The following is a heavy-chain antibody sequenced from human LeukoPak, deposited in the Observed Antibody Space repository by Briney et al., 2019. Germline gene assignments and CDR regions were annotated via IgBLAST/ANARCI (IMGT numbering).Heavy chain of an antibody. CDR1: GFTFSSYA. J-gene: IGHJ4*02. Sequence: GGSLRLSCSASGFTFSSYAMHWVRQAPGRGLEYVSAISSNGGSTYYADSVKGRFTISRDNSKNTLYLQMSSLRAEDTAVYYCVKDLYSSSWVFDYWGQGTLVTVSS. V-gene: IGHV3-64D*06. CDR3: VKDLYSSSWVFDY. CDR2: ISSNGGST. D-gene: IGHD6-13*01.